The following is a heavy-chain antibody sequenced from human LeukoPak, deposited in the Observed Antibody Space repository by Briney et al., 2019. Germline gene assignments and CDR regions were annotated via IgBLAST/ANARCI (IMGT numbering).Heavy chain of an antibody. J-gene: IGHJ5*02. V-gene: IGHV1-46*01. CDR2: INRSGGST. CDR3: ARHVNYYGSGSYQNWFDP. D-gene: IGHD3-10*01. CDR1: GYTFTSYY. Sequence: GASVKVSCKASGYTFTSYYMHWVRQAPGQGLEWMGIINRSGGSTSYAQKFQGRVTMTRDTSTSTVYMELSSLRSEDTAVYYCARHVNYYGSGSYQNWFDPWGQGTLVTVSS.